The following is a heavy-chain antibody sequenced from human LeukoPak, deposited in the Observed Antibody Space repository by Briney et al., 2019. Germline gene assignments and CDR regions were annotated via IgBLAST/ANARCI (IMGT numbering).Heavy chain of an antibody. J-gene: IGHJ4*02. CDR3: VRGCSRASCPYYFDS. Sequence: GGSLRLSCAASGFTFSSYEMSWVRQAPGKGLEWVSYISSSGSTIYYADSVKGRFTISRDNAENSLYLQMNSLRAEDTAVYYCVRGCSRASCPYYFDSWAQGTLVTVSS. V-gene: IGHV3-48*03. CDR1: GFTFSSYE. CDR2: ISSSGSTI. D-gene: IGHD2-15*01.